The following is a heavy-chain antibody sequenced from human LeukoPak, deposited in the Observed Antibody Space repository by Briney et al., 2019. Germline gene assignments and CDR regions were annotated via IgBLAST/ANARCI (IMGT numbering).Heavy chain of an antibody. V-gene: IGHV3-30*04. D-gene: IGHD6-13*01. Sequence: GGSLRLSCAASGFTFSSYAMHWVRQAPGKGLQWVAVISYDGSNKYYADSVKGRFTTSRDNSKNTLYLQMNSLRAEDTAVYYCARALGELVPPFDYWGQGTLVTVSS. CDR2: ISYDGSNK. J-gene: IGHJ4*02. CDR1: GFTFSSYA. CDR3: ARALGELVPPFDY.